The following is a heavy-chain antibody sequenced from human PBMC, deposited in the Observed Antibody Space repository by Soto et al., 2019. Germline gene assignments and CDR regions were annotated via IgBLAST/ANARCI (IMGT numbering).Heavy chain of an antibody. CDR2: IYYSGST. V-gene: IGHV4-59*01. CDR1: GGSISSYY. D-gene: IGHD6-19*01. Sequence: QVQLQESGPGLVKPSETLSLTCTVSGGSISSYYWSWIRQPPGKGLEWIGYIYYSGSTNYNPSLKCRVARSVDTSKNSFTLKLSSVTAADTAVYYGASTSGDGVAVAGPYYGMDVWGQGTTVTVSS. J-gene: IGHJ6*02. CDR3: ASTSGDGVAVAGPYYGMDV.